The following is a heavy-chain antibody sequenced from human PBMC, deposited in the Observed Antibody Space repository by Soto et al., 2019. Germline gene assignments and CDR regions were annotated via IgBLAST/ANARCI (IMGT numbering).Heavy chain of an antibody. V-gene: IGHV3-7*05. CDR2: IKQDGSEK. CDR3: ARVDVVVYFYGMDV. J-gene: IGHJ6*02. D-gene: IGHD2-21*01. Sequence: EVQLVESGGGLVQPGGSLRLSCAASGFTFSSYWMSWVRQAPGKGLEWVANIKQDGSEKYYVDSVKGRFTISRDNAKNSLYLQMNSLRPEDTALYYCARVDVVVYFYGMDVWGQGTTVTVSS. CDR1: GFTFSSYW.